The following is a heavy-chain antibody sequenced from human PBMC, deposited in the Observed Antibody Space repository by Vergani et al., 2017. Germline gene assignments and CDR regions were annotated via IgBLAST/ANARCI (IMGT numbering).Heavy chain of an antibody. CDR2: IAHSGTT. Sequence: QVQLQESGPGLVKPSETLSLTCGVSGYSISSGYSWGWIRQPPRKGLEWIGSIAHSGTTSYNASLKSRVTISGDTSKNQFSLQLRSVTAADTAVYYCATLLTGGIDYWGQGTLVTVSS. V-gene: IGHV4-38-2*01. D-gene: IGHD3-16*01. J-gene: IGHJ4*02. CDR1: GYSISSGYS. CDR3: ATLLTGGIDY.